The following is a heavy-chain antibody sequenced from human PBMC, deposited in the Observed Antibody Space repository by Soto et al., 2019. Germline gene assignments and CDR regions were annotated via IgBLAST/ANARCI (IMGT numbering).Heavy chain of an antibody. CDR3: WSLHDYGVG. V-gene: IGHV3-53*01. D-gene: IGHD4-17*01. CDR1: RFTFSRNY. Sequence: PGGSLRLSCAASRFTFSRNYRIWVRQARGKRLEGGSVIYRCGSTYYPDAVTGRVTISRDNSNNTRYLQMNRLRAEGTPFDYCWSLHDYGVGWGQGTLVTVSS. CDR2: IYRCGST. J-gene: IGHJ4*02.